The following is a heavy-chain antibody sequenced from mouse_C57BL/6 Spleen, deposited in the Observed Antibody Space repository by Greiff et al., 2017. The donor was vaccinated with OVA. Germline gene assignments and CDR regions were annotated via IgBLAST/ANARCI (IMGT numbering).Heavy chain of an antibody. CDR1: GYTFTSYW. V-gene: IGHV1-52*01. Sequence: QVQLQQPGAALVRPGSSVKLSCKASGYTFTSYWMHWVKQRPIQGLEWIGNIDPSDSETHYNQKFKDKATLTVDKSSSTAYMQLSSLTSEDSAVYYCARDMVTTTGFAYWGQGTLVTVSA. D-gene: IGHD2-2*01. CDR3: ARDMVTTTGFAY. CDR2: IDPSDSET. J-gene: IGHJ3*01.